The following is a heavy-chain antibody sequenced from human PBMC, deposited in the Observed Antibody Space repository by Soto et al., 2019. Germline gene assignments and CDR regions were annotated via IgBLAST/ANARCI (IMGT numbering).Heavy chain of an antibody. CDR3: AREGIPGYRSGGSCYHSDY. CDR1: GGSISSGDYY. J-gene: IGHJ4*02. CDR2: IYYSGST. Sequence: TLSLTCTVSGGSISSGDYYWSWIRQPPGKGLEWIGYIYYSGSTYYNPSLKSRVTISVDTSKNQFSLKLSSVTAADTAVYYCAREGIPGYRSGGSCYHSDYWGQGTLVTVSS. V-gene: IGHV4-30-4*01. D-gene: IGHD2-15*01.